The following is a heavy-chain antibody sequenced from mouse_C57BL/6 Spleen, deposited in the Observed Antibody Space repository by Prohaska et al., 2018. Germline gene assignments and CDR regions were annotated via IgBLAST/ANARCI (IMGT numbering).Heavy chain of an antibody. J-gene: IGHJ4*01. CDR1: GYTFTSYD. CDR2: IYPRDGST. D-gene: IGHD1-1*01. Sequence: QVQLQQSGPELVKPGASVKLSCKASGYTFTSYDINWVKQRPGQGLEWIGWIYPRDGSTKYNEKFKGKATLTVDTSSSTAYMELHSLTSEDSAVYFCAREDTIYGGAMDYWGQGTSVTVSS. V-gene: IGHV1-85*01. CDR3: AREDTIYGGAMDY.